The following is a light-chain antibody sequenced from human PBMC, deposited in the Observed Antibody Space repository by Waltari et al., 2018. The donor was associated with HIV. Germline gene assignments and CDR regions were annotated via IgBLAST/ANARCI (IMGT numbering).Light chain of an antibody. J-gene: IGLJ2*01. CDR1: SSDVGSYNL. Sequence: CTGTSSDVGSYNLVSWYQQHPGKAPKLMFYEVSKRPSGVSNRFSGSKSGNTASLTISGLQAEDEADYYCCSYAGSSTPVVFGGGTKLTVL. CDR3: CSYAGSSTPVV. CDR2: EVS. V-gene: IGLV2-23*02.